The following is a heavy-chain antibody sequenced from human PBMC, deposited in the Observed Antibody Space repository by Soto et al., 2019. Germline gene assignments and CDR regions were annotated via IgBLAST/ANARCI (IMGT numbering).Heavy chain of an antibody. D-gene: IGHD3-9*01. CDR3: AIDSYDILTGYLSYMDV. J-gene: IGHJ6*03. CDR2: IYYSGST. V-gene: IGHV4-31*03. CDR1: GGSISSGGYY. Sequence: QVQLQESGPGLVKPSQTLSLTCTVSGGSISSGGYYWSWIRQHPGKGLEWIGYIYYSGSTYYNPSLKSRVTISVDTSKNHFSLKLSSVTAADTAVYYCAIDSYDILTGYLSYMDVWGKGTTVTVSS.